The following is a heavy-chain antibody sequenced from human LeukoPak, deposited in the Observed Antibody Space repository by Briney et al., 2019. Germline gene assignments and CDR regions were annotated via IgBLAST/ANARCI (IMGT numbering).Heavy chain of an antibody. J-gene: IGHJ4*02. D-gene: IGHD6-19*01. CDR1: GFTFSSYA. V-gene: IGHV3-23*01. CDR2: ISGSGGST. Sequence: PGGSLRLSCAASGFTFSSYAMSWVRQAPGKGLEWVSAISGSGGSTYYADSVKGRFTISRDNSKNTLYLQMNSLRAEDTAVYNCAKDGLYSSGWYAYWGQGTLVTVSS. CDR3: AKDGLYSSGWYAY.